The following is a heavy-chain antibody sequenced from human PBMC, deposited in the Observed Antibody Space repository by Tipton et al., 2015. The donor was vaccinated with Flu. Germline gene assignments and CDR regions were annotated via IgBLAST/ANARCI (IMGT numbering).Heavy chain of an antibody. D-gene: IGHD3-10*01. J-gene: IGHJ4*02. Sequence: SLRLSCAASGFTFSSYSMNWVRQAPGKGLEWVSSISSGGSNIFYGDSVKGRFTISRDNAKNSLNLQMNSLRAEDTAVYYCAGDDFMVRGVKRFDYWGQGTLVTASS. CDR1: GFTFSSYS. V-gene: IGHV3-21*01. CDR3: AGDDFMVRGVKRFDY. CDR2: ISSGGSNI.